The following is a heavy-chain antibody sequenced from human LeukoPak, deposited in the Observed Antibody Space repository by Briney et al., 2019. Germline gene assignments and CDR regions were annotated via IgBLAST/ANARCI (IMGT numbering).Heavy chain of an antibody. J-gene: IGHJ4*02. Sequence: PGGSLRLSCAASGFTVSATYMNWVRQAPGKGLEWVSIIYTGGNTYYADSVKGRFTISRDISKNTLYLQMNSLRAEDTAVYYCARDPTARIAVPDYWGQGTLVTVSS. CDR2: IYTGGNT. V-gene: IGHV3-53*01. D-gene: IGHD6-19*01. CDR3: ARDPTARIAVPDY. CDR1: GFTVSATY.